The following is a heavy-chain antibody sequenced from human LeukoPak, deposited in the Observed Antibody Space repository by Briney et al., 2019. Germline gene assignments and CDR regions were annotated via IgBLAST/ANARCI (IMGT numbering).Heavy chain of an antibody. J-gene: IGHJ4*02. D-gene: IGHD4-17*01. CDR2: ISGSGGST. CDR3: ARVPTTTVTVDY. Sequence: GGSLRLSCAASGFTFSSYAMSWVRQAPGKGLEWVSAISGSGGSTYYAGSVKGRFTISRDNSKNTLYLQMNSLRAEDTAVYYCARVPTTTVTVDYWGQGTLVTVSS. CDR1: GFTFSSYA. V-gene: IGHV3-23*01.